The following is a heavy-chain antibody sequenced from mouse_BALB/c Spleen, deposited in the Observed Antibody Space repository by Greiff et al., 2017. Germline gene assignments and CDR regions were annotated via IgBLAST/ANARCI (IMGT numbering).Heavy chain of an antibody. CDR1: GFSLTSYG. D-gene: IGHD2-1*01. CDR2: IWSGGST. CDR3: ARNEGNYPYWYFDV. V-gene: IGHV2-2*02. Sequence: VKLMESGPGLVQPSQSLSITCTVSGFSLTSYGVHWVRQSPGKGLEWLGVIWSGGSTDYNAAFISRLSISKDNSKSQVFFKMNSLQANDTAIYYCARNEGNYPYWYFDVWGAGTTVTVSS. J-gene: IGHJ1*01.